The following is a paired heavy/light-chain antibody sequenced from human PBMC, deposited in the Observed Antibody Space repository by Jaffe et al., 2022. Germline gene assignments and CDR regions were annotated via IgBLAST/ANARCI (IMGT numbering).Light chain of an antibody. J-gene: IGKJ4*01. CDR3: QSRLT. Sequence: DIVMTQSPDSLAVSLGERATINCKSSQSVLYSSNNKNYLAWYQVKPGQPPKLLIYWASTRESGVPDRFSGSGSGTDFTLTISSLQAEDVAVYYCQSRLTFGGGTKVEIK. CDR2: WAS. CDR1: QSVLYSSNNKNY. V-gene: IGKV4-1*01.
Heavy chain of an antibody. D-gene: IGHD3-3*01. V-gene: IGHV3-23*01. CDR2: ISDSSGFT. CDR3: AKDHSVYDFWSGYYWAN. J-gene: IGHJ4*02. CDR1: GFTFSTYA. Sequence: EVQLLESGGGLVQPGGSLRLSCAASGFTFSTYAMSWVRQAPGKGLEWVSVISDSSGFTYHADSVKGRFTISRDNFKNTLYLQMNSLRAEDTAVYYCAKDHSVYDFWSGYYWANWGQGTLVTVSS.